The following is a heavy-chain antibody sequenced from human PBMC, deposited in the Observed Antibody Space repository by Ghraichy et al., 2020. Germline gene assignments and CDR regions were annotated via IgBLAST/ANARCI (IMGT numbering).Heavy chain of an antibody. D-gene: IGHD3-3*01. CDR3: ARDQEWRAISSGFDP. Sequence: SETLSLTCTVSGDSLNNYYWSWIRQPPGKGLEWIGSIYHNGRTKYNPSLKSRVTMSVDTSKNQFSQSLTSVTAADTAVFYCARDQEWRAISSGFDPWGQGTLVSVSP. CDR2: IYHNGRT. CDR1: GDSLNNYY. J-gene: IGHJ5*02. V-gene: IGHV4-59*01.